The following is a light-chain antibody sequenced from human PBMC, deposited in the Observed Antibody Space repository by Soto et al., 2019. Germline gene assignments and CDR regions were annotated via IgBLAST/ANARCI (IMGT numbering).Light chain of an antibody. CDR1: QSVSSD. CDR2: GAS. CDR3: QQYNDWPQYT. J-gene: IGKJ2*01. Sequence: VVMTQSPATLSVSPGERATLSCRASQSVSSDLAWYHQTPGQPPKLRIFGASTRAAGVPARFSGSGSGTEFTLTITSLESEDFGVYFCQQYNDWPQYTFGQGTRVEIK. V-gene: IGKV3-15*01.